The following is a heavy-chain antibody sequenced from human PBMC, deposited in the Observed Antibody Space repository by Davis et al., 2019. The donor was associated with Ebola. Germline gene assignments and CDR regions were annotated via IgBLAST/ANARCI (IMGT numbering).Heavy chain of an antibody. J-gene: IGHJ4*02. CDR1: GFTFSTSW. CDR2: IKQDGSEK. CDR3: ASAISVGGHK. Sequence: GGSLRLSCAASGFTFSTSWMHWVRQAPGKGLEWVANIKQDGSEKYYVDSVKGRFTISRDNAKNSLYLQMNSLRAKDTAIYYCASAISVGGHKWGQGTLVTVSS. D-gene: IGHD6-19*01. V-gene: IGHV3-7*03.